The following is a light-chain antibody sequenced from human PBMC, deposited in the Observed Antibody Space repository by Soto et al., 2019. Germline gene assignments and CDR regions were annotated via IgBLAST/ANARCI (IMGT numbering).Light chain of an antibody. Sequence: QSVLTQPPSASGTPGQRVTISCSRSSSNIGSNTVDWFQQLPGTAPKLLIYSNNQRPSGVPDRFSGSKSGTSASLAISGLQSEDEAVYYCAAWDDSLNGLVFVGGTLLTVL. J-gene: IGLJ2*01. CDR3: AAWDDSLNGLV. CDR2: SNN. V-gene: IGLV1-44*01. CDR1: SSNIGSNT.